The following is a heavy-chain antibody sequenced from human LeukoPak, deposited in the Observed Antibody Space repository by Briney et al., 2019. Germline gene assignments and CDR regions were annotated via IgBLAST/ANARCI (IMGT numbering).Heavy chain of an antibody. CDR1: GGSISSYY. V-gene: IGHV4-59*01. CDR2: IYYSGST. Sequence: SETLSLTCTVSGGSISSYYWSWIRQPPGKGLEWIGYIYYSGSTNYNPSLKSRVTISLNTSKNQFSLKLSSVTAADTAVYYCARVRGYSYGDLFVEDAFDIWGQGTMVTVSS. D-gene: IGHD5-18*01. CDR3: ARVRGYSYGDLFVEDAFDI. J-gene: IGHJ3*02.